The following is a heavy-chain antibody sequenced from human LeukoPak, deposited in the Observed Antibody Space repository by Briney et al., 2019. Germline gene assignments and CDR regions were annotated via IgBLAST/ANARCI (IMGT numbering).Heavy chain of an antibody. CDR2: IYYSGST. Sequence: PSETLSLTCTVSGGSISSSSYYWGWIRQPPGKGLEWIGSIYYSGSTYYNPSLKSRVTISVDTSKNQFSLKLSSVAAADTAVYYCARSLSDLLAFDFWGQGTMVTVSS. V-gene: IGHV4-39*01. D-gene: IGHD1-26*01. CDR3: ARSLSDLLAFDF. J-gene: IGHJ3*01. CDR1: GGSISSSSYY.